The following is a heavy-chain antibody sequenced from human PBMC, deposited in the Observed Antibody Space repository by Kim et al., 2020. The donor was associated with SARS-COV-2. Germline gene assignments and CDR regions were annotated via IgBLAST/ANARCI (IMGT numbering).Heavy chain of an antibody. CDR3: ARDEGGYSSSPEWYFDL. V-gene: IGHV3-30*07. J-gene: IGHJ2*01. D-gene: IGHD6-13*01. Sequence: VKGRFTISRDNSKNTLYLQMNSLRAEDTAVYYCARDEGGYSSSPEWYFDLWGRGTLVTVSS.